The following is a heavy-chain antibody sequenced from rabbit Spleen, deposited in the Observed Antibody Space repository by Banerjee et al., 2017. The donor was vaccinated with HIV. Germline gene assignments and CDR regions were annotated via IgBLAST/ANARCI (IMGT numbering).Heavy chain of an antibody. J-gene: IGHJ6*01. CDR1: GVSFSSSSY. V-gene: IGHV1S40*01. CDR2: IYTDSGTT. Sequence: QSLEESGGDLVKPGASLTLTCTASGVSFSSSSYMCWVRQAPGKGLEWIGCIYTDSGTTYYATWATGRFTCSKTSSTTVTLQMTSLTVADTATYFCARDTGSSFSSYGMDLWGPGTLVTVS. D-gene: IGHD8-1*01. CDR3: ARDTGSSFSSYGMDL.